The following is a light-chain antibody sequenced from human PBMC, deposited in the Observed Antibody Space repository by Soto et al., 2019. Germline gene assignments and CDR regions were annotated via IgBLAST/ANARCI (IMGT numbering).Light chain of an antibody. CDR1: QTVGSP. CDR2: DTS. V-gene: IGKV3-11*01. J-gene: IGKJ1*01. Sequence: EIVLTQSPATLSLSPGETATLFCRASQTVGSPLAWYQQKRGQAPRLLIYDTSKRATGIPARFSGSGSGTDFTLTISSLAPEDFAVYYCQQRNSLPRTFGQGTKVEIK. CDR3: QQRNSLPRT.